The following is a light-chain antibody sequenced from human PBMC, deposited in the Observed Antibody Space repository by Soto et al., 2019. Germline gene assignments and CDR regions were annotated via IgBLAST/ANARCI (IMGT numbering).Light chain of an antibody. Sequence: IQLTQSPSSLSASVGDRVTISCRASQGIANFLAWYQQKPGKAPKLLIYGASTLQSGVPSRFSGSGSGTDFTLTLSSLQPEDFATSSCQQLNSFPIPFGPGTKVDIK. CDR2: GAS. J-gene: IGKJ3*01. CDR1: QGIANF. CDR3: QQLNSFPIP. V-gene: IGKV1-9*01.